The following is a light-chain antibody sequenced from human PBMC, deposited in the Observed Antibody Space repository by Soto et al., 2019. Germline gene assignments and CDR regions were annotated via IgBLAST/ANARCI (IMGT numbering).Light chain of an antibody. CDR2: DAS. CDR1: HSVGSD. J-gene: IGKJ4*01. CDR3: QQRGTWLT. Sequence: EIVLTQSPATLSLSPGETATLSCRASHSVGSDLGWYQQQPGQAPRLLVFDASSRATGLPARFSGSGSGTDFTLTIYNLQPEDVAVYYCQQRGTWLTFGGGTKVQIK. V-gene: IGKV3-11*01.